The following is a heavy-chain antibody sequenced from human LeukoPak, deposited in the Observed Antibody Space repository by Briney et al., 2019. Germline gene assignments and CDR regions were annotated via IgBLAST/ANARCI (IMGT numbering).Heavy chain of an antibody. CDR2: ISSSSYI. J-gene: IGHJ4*02. CDR3: ARGDYYDSSGQDDYDS. Sequence: GGSLRLSCAASGFTFSSYSMNWVRQAPGHGLEGGSSISSSSYIYYADSVKGRFTISRDNAKNSLYLQMNSLRAEGTAVYYCARGDYYDSSGQDDYDSWGQGTLVTVSS. V-gene: IGHV3-21*01. CDR1: GFTFSSYS. D-gene: IGHD3-22*01.